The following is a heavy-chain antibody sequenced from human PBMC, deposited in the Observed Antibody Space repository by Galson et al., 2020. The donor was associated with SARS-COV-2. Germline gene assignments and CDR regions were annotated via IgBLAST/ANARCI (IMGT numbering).Heavy chain of an antibody. CDR2: IYYSGST. V-gene: IGHV4-59*01. J-gene: IGHJ4*02. D-gene: IGHD1-26*01. CDR3: ARAPYASGSYGY. Sequence: SETLSLTCTVSGGSISSYYWSWIRQPPGKGLEWIGYIYYSGSTNYNPSLKSRVTISVDTSKNQFSLKLSSVTAADTAVYYCARAPYASGSYGYWGQGTLVTVSS. CDR1: GGSISSYY.